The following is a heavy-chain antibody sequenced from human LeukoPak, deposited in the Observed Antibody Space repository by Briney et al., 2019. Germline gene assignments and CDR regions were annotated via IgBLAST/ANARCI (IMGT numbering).Heavy chain of an antibody. D-gene: IGHD3-22*01. CDR2: IYPGDSDT. CDR3: ARLDDSSGYYSYFDN. Sequence: GESLKISCKGSGYSFTSYWIGWVRQMPGKGLEWMGIIYPGDSDTRYSPSFQDQVTISADKSISTAYLQWSSLKASDTAMYYCARLDDSSGYYSYFDNWGQGGLVTVSS. V-gene: IGHV5-51*01. J-gene: IGHJ4*02. CDR1: GYSFTSYW.